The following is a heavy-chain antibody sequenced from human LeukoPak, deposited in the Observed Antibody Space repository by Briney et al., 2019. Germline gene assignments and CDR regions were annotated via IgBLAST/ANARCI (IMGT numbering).Heavy chain of an antibody. CDR2: LYPGDSDT. V-gene: IGHV5-51*01. CDR3: ARQLGLDAFDN. J-gene: IGHJ4*02. CDR1: GYSFTSYW. Sequence: GESLRISCKGSGYSFTSYWIGWVRQMPGKGLEWMGILYPGDSDTRYSPSFQGQVTFSADKSISTAYLQWSSLKASDAAMYYCARQLGLDAFDNWGQGTLVTVSS. D-gene: IGHD2-8*01.